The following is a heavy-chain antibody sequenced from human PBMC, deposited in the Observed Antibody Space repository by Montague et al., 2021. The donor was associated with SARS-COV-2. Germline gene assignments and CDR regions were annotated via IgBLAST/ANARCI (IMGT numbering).Heavy chain of an antibody. V-gene: IGHV4-39*01. Sequence: SETLSLTCTVSGGSISSSSYYWGWIRQPPGKGLEWIGSIYYSGSTYYNPSLKSRVTISVDTSKNQFSLKLSSVTAADRAVYYCARFTTSYYYDSKKAPATPYAFDIWGQGTMVTVSS. CDR3: ARFTTSYYYDSKKAPATPYAFDI. CDR2: IYYSGST. J-gene: IGHJ3*02. D-gene: IGHD3-22*01. CDR1: GGSISSSSYY.